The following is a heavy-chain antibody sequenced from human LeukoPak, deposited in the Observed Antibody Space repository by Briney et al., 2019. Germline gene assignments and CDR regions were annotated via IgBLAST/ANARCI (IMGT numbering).Heavy chain of an antibody. CDR1: GGSISSYY. D-gene: IGHD1-20*01. J-gene: IGHJ3*02. CDR2: IYYSGSP. V-gene: IGHV4-59*01. Sequence: SETLSLTCTVSGGSISSYYWSWVRQPPGKGLEYIGNIYYSGSPNYNPSLKSRVTISLDTSRSQFSLKLTSVTAADTAVYYCARELYNWNGRRHAIDIWGQGTMVTVSS. CDR3: ARELYNWNGRRHAIDI.